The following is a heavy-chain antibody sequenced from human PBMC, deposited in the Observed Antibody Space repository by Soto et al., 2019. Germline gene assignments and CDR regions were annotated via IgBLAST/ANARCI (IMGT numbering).Heavy chain of an antibody. V-gene: IGHV1-18*01. J-gene: IGHJ6*03. D-gene: IGHD2-2*01. Sequence: GASVKVSCKASGYTFTSYGISWVRQAPGQGLEWMGWISAYDGNTNYAQKLQGRVTMTTDTSTSTAYMELRSLRSDDTAVYYCARSGYCSSTSCRIHYYYYYYMDGWGKGTTVTVSS. CDR3: ARSGYCSSTSCRIHYYYYYYMDG. CDR2: ISAYDGNT. CDR1: GYTFTSYG.